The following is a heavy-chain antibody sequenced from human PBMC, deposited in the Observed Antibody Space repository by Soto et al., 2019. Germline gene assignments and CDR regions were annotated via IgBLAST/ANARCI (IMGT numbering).Heavy chain of an antibody. V-gene: IGHV4-59*12. J-gene: IGHJ4*02. CDR1: GGSISGYY. CDR2: MYCGGNT. D-gene: IGHD1-26*01. Sequence: SETLSLTCTVSGGSISGYYWSWIRQPPGKGLEWIGYMYCGGNTNYNPSLKSRVTLSVDTSKNHFSLKVSSVTAPDTAGYYCARVSRGSSLYYFDYWGQGTLVTVSS. CDR3: ARVSRGSSLYYFDY.